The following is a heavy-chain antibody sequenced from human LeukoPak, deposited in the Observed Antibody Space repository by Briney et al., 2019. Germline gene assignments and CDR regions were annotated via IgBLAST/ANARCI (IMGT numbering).Heavy chain of an antibody. Sequence: PGGSLRLSCAASKFNFSTYSMNWIRQAPGRGLEWVSYISSSSTTIYYADSVKGRFTISRDNAKNSLYLQMNSLRAEDAAVYYCAREINYSKINIFYAPSHQGGQAPL. D-gene: IGHD3-3*02. J-gene: IGHJ1*01. CDR2: ISSSSTTI. CDR3: AREINYSKINIFYAPSHQ. CDR1: KFNFSTYS. V-gene: IGHV3-48*01.